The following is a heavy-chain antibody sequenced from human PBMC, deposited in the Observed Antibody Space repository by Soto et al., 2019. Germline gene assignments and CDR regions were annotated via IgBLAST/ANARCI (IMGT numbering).Heavy chain of an antibody. CDR2: IIPIFGTA. Sequence: QVQLVQSGAEVKKPGSSVKVSCKASGGTFSSYAISWVRQAPGQGLEWMGGIIPIFGTANYAQKFQGRVTITEDESTSTGYMELSSLRSEDTAVYYCARTYYYDSSGYYYRTGHAFDIWGQGTMVTVSS. CDR1: GGTFSSYA. D-gene: IGHD3-22*01. V-gene: IGHV1-69*01. CDR3: ARTYYYDSSGYYYRTGHAFDI. J-gene: IGHJ3*02.